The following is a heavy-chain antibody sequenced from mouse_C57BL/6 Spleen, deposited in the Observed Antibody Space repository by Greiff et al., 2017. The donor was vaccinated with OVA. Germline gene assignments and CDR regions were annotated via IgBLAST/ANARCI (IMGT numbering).Heavy chain of an antibody. V-gene: IGHV2-9-1*01. CDR1: GFSLTSYA. CDR3: ARRGGYDYDGNYYAMDY. CDR2: IWTGGGT. J-gene: IGHJ4*01. D-gene: IGHD2-4*01. Sequence: VQLVESGPGLVAPSQSLSITCTVSGFSLTSYAISWVRQPPGKGLEWLGVIWTGGGTNYNSALKSRLSISKDNSKSQVFLKMNSLQTDDTARYYCARRGGYDYDGNYYAMDYWGQGTSVTVSS.